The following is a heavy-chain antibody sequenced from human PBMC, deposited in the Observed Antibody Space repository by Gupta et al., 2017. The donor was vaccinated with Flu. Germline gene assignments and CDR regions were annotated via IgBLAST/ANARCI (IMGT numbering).Heavy chain of an antibody. Sequence: QVQLVQSGAEVKKPASSVKVSCKASGGTRRRYAISWVRQAPGQGLAWLGGIIPVYATPTYAQKFQGRVTITADESTSTVYMEVSSLRSEDTAVYYCASERGDIAVPPSAPWEHYNHHGMDVWGQGTTVTVSS. D-gene: IGHD1-26*01. CDR3: ASERGDIAVPPSAPWEHYNHHGMDV. CDR1: GGTRRRYA. CDR2: IIPVYATP. J-gene: IGHJ6*02. V-gene: IGHV1-69*01.